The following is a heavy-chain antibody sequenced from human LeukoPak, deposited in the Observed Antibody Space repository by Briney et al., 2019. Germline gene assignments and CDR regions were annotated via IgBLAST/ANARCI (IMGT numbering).Heavy chain of an antibody. D-gene: IGHD6-19*01. CDR1: GFTFSSYG. CDR3: AKDRMSSGCFDY. Sequence: GGSLRLSCAASGFTFSSYGMHWVRQAPGKGLEWVAVISYDGSNKYYADSVKGRFTISRDNSKNTLYLQMNSLRAEDTAVYYCAKDRMSSGCFDYWGQGTLVTVSS. V-gene: IGHV3-30*18. CDR2: ISYDGSNK. J-gene: IGHJ4*02.